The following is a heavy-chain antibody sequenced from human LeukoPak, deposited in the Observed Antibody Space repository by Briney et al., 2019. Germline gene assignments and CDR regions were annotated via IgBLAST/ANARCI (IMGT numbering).Heavy chain of an antibody. CDR2: IYPGDSDT. CDR3: ASSYSSSWYDAFDI. CDR1: RYSFTSYW. D-gene: IGHD6-13*01. V-gene: IGHV5-51*01. Sequence: GESLKISCKGFRYSFTSYWIGWVRQMPGKGLEWMGIIYPGDSDTRYSPSFQGQVTISADKSISTAYLQWSSLKASDTAMYYCASSYSSSWYDAFDIWGQGTMVTVSS. J-gene: IGHJ3*02.